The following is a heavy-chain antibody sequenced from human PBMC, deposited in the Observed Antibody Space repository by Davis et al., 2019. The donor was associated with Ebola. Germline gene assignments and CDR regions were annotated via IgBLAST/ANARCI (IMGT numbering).Heavy chain of an antibody. Sequence: PGGSLRLSCAASGFTFSTYGMSWVRQAPGKGLEWVSSISGSGFSINYADSVKGRFTISRDSSRDTLSLQMNSLRAEDTAVYYCAKGMNSGYIVPFDYWGQGTRVTVSS. V-gene: IGHV3-23*01. CDR1: GFTFSTYG. D-gene: IGHD5/OR15-5a*01. CDR3: AKGMNSGYIVPFDY. J-gene: IGHJ4*02. CDR2: ISGSGFSI.